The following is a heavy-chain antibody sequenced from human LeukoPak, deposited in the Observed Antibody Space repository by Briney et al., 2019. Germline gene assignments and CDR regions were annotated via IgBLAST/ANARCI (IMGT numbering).Heavy chain of an antibody. CDR3: AKDVGLYYYYGMDV. V-gene: IGHV3-23*01. J-gene: IGHJ6*02. CDR1: GFTFSSYA. D-gene: IGHD3-16*01. CDR2: ISGSGGST. Sequence: GGSLRLSCAASGFTFSSYAMSWVRQAPGKGLEWVSAISGSGGSTYYADSVKGRSTISRDNSKNTLYLQMNSLRAEDTAVYYCAKDVGLYYYYGMDVWGQGTTVTVSS.